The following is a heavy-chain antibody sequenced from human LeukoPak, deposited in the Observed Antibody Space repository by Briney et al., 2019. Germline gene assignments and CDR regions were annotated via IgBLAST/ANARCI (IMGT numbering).Heavy chain of an antibody. CDR2: INPSGGST. V-gene: IGHV1-46*01. CDR3: ARDLAEAGGSRRPGEFDY. Sequence: PSASVKVSCKASGYTFTGYYMHWVRQAPGQGLEWMGIINPSGGSTSYAQKFQGRVTMTRDTSTSTVYMELSSLRSEDTAVYYCARDLAEAGGSRRPGEFDYWGQGTLVTVSS. D-gene: IGHD6-19*01. CDR1: GYTFTGYY. J-gene: IGHJ4*02.